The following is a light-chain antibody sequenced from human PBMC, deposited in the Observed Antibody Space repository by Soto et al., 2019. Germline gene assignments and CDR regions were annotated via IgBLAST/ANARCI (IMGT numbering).Light chain of an antibody. CDR1: QSITNW. CDR3: QQYKVYSQT. CDR2: DAS. J-gene: IGKJ1*01. V-gene: IGKV1-5*01. Sequence: DIPMTQSPSTLSASVGDRVTITCRASQSITNWLAWYQQKPGKAPKLLIYDASTLXSGVPSRFSGSGSGTEFTLSISSLXPDDFATYYCQQYKVYSQTFGQGTKVEMK.